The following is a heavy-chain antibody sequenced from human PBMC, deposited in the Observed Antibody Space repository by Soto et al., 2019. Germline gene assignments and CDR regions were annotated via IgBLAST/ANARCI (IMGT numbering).Heavy chain of an antibody. Sequence: QVQLVESGGGVVQPGRSLRLSCAASGFTFSSYAMHWVRQAPGKGLEWVAVISYDGSNKYYADSVKGRFTISRDNSKNTLYLQMNSLRAEDTAVYSWARDPMGRYYGSGSYYFDYWGQGTLVTVSS. D-gene: IGHD3-10*01. CDR1: GFTFSSYA. CDR3: ARDPMGRYYGSGSYYFDY. V-gene: IGHV3-30-3*01. CDR2: ISYDGSNK. J-gene: IGHJ4*02.